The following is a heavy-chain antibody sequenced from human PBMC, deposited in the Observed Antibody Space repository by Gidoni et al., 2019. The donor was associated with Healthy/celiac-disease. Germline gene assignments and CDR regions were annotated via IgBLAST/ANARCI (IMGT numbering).Heavy chain of an antibody. V-gene: IGHV3-7*03. CDR2: IKQDGSEK. J-gene: IGHJ5*02. CDR1: GFTFSSYW. CDR3: ARGASARITRFCDWFDP. Sequence: VQLVESGGGLVQPGGALRLSCAASGFTFSSYWMSWVRQAPGKGLEWVANIKQDGSEKYYVGSVKGRFPISRDNAKNSLYLQMNSLRAEDTAVYYCARGASARITRFCDWFDPWGQGTLVTVSS. D-gene: IGHD3-10*02.